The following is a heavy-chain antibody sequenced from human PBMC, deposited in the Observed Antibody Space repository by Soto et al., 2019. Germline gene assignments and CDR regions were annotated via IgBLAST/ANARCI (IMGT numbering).Heavy chain of an antibody. CDR2: INAGNGDT. J-gene: IGHJ1*01. Sequence: ASVKVSCKASGNTFTSYAIHWVRQAPGQRLEWMGWINAGNGDTRYSQKFQDRVIITRDTSAITVYVDLSSLRSEDTAVYYCATTCNSGTYYSPACSEYFQHWGQGTLVNVSS. CDR1: GNTFTSYA. D-gene: IGHD3-22*01. V-gene: IGHV1-3*01. CDR3: ATTCNSGTYYSPACSEYFQH.